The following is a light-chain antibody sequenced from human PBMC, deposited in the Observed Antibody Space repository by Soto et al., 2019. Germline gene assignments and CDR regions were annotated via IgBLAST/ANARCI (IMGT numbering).Light chain of an antibody. V-gene: IGKV1-39*01. CDR3: QQSYSTPRT. J-gene: IGKJ2*01. CDR1: QNIRSY. Sequence: DIEMTQSPSSLSASVGDRVTITCRTSQNIRSYLNWYQQRPGKAPKLLIYATSSLQSGVPSRFSGSGSGTDFALTISSLQPEDFATYDCQQSYSTPRTFGQGTKVEIK. CDR2: ATS.